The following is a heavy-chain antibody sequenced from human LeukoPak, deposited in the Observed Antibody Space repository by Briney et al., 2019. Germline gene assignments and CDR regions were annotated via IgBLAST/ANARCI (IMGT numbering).Heavy chain of an antibody. CDR2: IKENGNEQ. D-gene: IGHD1-14*01. Sequence: GGSLRLSCATSGFSFSSFWMSWVRQAPGKGPEWVAHIKENGNEQYYADSVKGRFTISRDNAQKSLWLQMNSLRVEDTAVYYCARGPGDFDASDIWGQGTMVTVSS. J-gene: IGHJ3*02. V-gene: IGHV3-7*01. CDR1: GFSFSSFW. CDR3: ARGPGDFDASDI.